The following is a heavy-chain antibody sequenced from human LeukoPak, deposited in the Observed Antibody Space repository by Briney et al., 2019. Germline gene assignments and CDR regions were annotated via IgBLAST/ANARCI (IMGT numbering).Heavy chain of an antibody. J-gene: IGHJ5*02. CDR2: ISASGSVT. Sequence: GGSLRLSCVTSGFTFNTYDMNWVRQAPGKGPEWVSYISASGSVTKYADSVKGRFTISRDNAKNSLYLQMNSLRVEDTAVYYCAVYPVLLWFGESWGQGTRVTVSS. CDR3: AVYPVLLWFGES. CDR1: GFTFNTYD. D-gene: IGHD3-10*01. V-gene: IGHV3-48*03.